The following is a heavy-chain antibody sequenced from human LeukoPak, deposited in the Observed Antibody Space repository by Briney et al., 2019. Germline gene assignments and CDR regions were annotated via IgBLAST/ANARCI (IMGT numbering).Heavy chain of an antibody. J-gene: IGHJ4*02. CDR1: GGSINSYY. Sequence: TSETLSLTCTVSGGSINSYYWSWIRQPAGKGLEWIGRIYSSGSTNYNPSLKGRVSMSVDTSKNQFSLKLTSVTAADTAVYYCARGGKATVVTMWGQGTLVTVSS. D-gene: IGHD4-23*01. CDR3: ARGGKATVVTM. CDR2: IYSSGST. V-gene: IGHV4-4*07.